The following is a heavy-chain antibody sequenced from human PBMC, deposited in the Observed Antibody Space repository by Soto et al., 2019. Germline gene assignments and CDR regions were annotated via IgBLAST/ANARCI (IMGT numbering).Heavy chain of an antibody. V-gene: IGHV3-30*18. CDR3: AKDTSMVRGGIISRYGMDV. Sequence: QVQLVESGGGVVQPGRSLRLSCEASGFTFSSYGMQWVRQAPGKGLEWVAVISYDGSNKYYADYVKGRFTISRDNSKNTLYLQMKSMRAEDTAVYYCAKDTSMVRGGIISRYGMDVWGQGTTVTVSS. D-gene: IGHD3-10*01. CDR2: ISYDGSNK. CDR1: GFTFSSYG. J-gene: IGHJ6*02.